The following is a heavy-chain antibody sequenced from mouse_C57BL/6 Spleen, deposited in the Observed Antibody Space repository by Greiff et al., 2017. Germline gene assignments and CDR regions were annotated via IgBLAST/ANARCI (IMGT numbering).Heavy chain of an antibody. Sequence: QVQLKQPGAELVRPGTSVKLSCKASGYTFTSYWMHWVKQRPGQGLEWIGVIDPSDSYTNYNQKFKGKATLTVVTSSSTAYMQLSSLTSEDSAVYYCAQGDGNYTYAMDYWGKGTSVTVSS. J-gene: IGHJ4*01. D-gene: IGHD2-1*01. CDR3: AQGDGNYTYAMDY. CDR2: IDPSDSYT. V-gene: IGHV1-59*01. CDR1: GYTFTSYW.